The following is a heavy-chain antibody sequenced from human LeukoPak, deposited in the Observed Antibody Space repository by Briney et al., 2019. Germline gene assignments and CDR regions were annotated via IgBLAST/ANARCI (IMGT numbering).Heavy chain of an antibody. V-gene: IGHV1-2*02. Sequence: AASVKVSCKASGYTFTGYYMHWVRQAPGQGREWMGWINPNRGGTNYAQKFQGRVTMTRDTSISTAYMELSRLRSDDTAVYYCARDLYSSSWYPFAYWGQGTLVTVSS. D-gene: IGHD6-13*01. CDR3: ARDLYSSSWYPFAY. CDR2: INPNRGGT. J-gene: IGHJ4*02. CDR1: GYTFTGYY.